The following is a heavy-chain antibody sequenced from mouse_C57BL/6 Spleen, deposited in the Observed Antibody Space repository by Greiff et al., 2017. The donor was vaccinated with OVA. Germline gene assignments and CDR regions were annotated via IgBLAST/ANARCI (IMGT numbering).Heavy chain of an antibody. CDR3: VRHSNYAMDY. CDR2: IRSKSNNYAT. Sequence: EVKLVESGGGLVQPTGSLKLSCAASGFSFNTYAMNWVRQAPGKGLEWVARIRSKSNNYATYYADSVKDRFTISRDDSESMLYLQMNNLKTEDTAMYYCVRHSNYAMDYWGQGTSVTVSS. V-gene: IGHV10-1*01. D-gene: IGHD1-1*01. CDR1: GFSFNTYA. J-gene: IGHJ4*01.